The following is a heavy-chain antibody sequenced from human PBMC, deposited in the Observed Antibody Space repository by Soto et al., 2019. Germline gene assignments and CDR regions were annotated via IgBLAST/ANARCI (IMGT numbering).Heavy chain of an antibody. D-gene: IGHD6-19*01. CDR2: INAGNGNT. CDR1: GYTFTSYA. V-gene: IGHV1-3*01. Sequence: GASVKVSCKASGYTFTSYAMHWVRQAPGQRLEWMGWINAGNGNTKYSQKFQGRVTITRDTSASTAYMELSSLRSEDTAVYYCARDPPYSSGWYNSRWYFDLWGRGTLVTVSS. J-gene: IGHJ2*01. CDR3: ARDPPYSSGWYNSRWYFDL.